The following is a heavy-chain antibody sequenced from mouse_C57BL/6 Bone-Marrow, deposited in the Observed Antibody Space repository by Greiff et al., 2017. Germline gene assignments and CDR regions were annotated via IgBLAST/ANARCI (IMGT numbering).Heavy chain of an antibody. D-gene: IGHD1-1*01. CDR3: ARDYYRSSYNGV. Sequence: QVQLKESGAELVKPGASVKMSCKASGYTFTSYWITWVQQRPGQGLEWIGDIYPGSGSTNYNEKFKSKATLTVDTSSSTAYMQLSSLTSEDSAVYYSARDYYRSSYNGVWGTGTTVTVSS. CDR1: GYTFTSYW. V-gene: IGHV1-55*01. J-gene: IGHJ1*03. CDR2: IYPGSGST.